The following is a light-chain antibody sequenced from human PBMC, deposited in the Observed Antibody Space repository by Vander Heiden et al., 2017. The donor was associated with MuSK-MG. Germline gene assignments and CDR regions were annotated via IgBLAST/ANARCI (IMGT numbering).Light chain of an antibody. CDR3: QHDDNLPIT. CDR1: EDISNH. Sequence: DIQLTQSPSSLSASLGARVTITCQASEDISNHLNWYQQRPGKAPKLLIFDVSNLETGVPSRFSGDGSGTDFTFTISSLQPEDFATYYCQHDDNLPITFGGGTKVEIK. V-gene: IGKV1-33*01. J-gene: IGKJ4*01. CDR2: DVS.